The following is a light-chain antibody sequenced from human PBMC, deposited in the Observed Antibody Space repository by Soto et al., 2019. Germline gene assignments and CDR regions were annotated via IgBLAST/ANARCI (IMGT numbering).Light chain of an antibody. J-gene: IGKJ2*01. CDR3: EQYNNWPYT. Sequence: EIVMTQSPATLSVSPGERAALSCRASQSVSSNFAWYQQKPGQVPRLLIYGASTMATGIPARFSGSGSGTEFTLTISSLLSEDFAVYYCEQYNNWPYTFGQGTNLEIK. CDR2: GAS. CDR1: QSVSSN. V-gene: IGKV3-15*01.